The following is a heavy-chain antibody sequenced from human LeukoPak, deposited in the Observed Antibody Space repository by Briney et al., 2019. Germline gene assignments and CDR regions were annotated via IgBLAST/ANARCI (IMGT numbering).Heavy chain of an antibody. CDR2: TYYRSKWYK. J-gene: IGHJ3*02. CDR3: ARELGYGPSDAFDI. D-gene: IGHD5-18*01. Sequence: ASQTLSLTCAISGDSVSSNSAAWNWIRQSPSRGLEWLGRTYYRSKWYKDYAVSVKSRITINPDTSKNQSSLQLNSVTPEDTAVYYCARELGYGPSDAFDIWGQGTMVTVSS. CDR1: GDSVSSNSAA. V-gene: IGHV6-1*01.